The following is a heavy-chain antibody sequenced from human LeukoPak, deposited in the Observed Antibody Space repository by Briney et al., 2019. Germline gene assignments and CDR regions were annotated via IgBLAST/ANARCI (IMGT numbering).Heavy chain of an antibody. CDR2: IYYSGST. D-gene: IGHD3-22*01. Sequence: SETLSLTCTVSGGSISSGDYYWSWIRQPPGKGLEWIGYIYYSGSTYYNPSLKSRVTISVDTSKNQFSLKLSSVTAADTAMYYCASSPTDSSGYYSESFDYWGQGTLVTVSS. CDR3: ASSPTDSSGYYSESFDY. J-gene: IGHJ4*02. V-gene: IGHV4-30-4*01. CDR1: GGSISSGDYY.